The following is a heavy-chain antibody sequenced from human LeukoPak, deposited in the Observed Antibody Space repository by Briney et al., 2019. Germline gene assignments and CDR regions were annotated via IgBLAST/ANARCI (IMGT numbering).Heavy chain of an antibody. J-gene: IGHJ4*02. CDR1: GYSFTSYW. CDR3: ARRSTGAHFGFGKYYFDY. D-gene: IGHD3-3*01. V-gene: IGHV5-51*01. Sequence: GESLKISCQGSGYSFTSYWIGWVRQMPGKGLEWMGIIYPGDSDTRYSPSFQGQVTISADKSISTAYLQWSSLKASDTAMYYCARRSTGAHFGFGKYYFDYWGQGTLVTVSS. CDR2: IYPGDSDT.